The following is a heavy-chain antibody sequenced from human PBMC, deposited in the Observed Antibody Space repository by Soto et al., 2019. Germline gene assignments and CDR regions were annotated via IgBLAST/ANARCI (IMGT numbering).Heavy chain of an antibody. CDR2: INAGNGNT. J-gene: IGHJ6*02. Sequence: GASVKVSCKASGYTFTSYAMHWVRQAPGQRLEWMGWINAGNGNTKYSQKFQGRVTITRDTSASTAYMELSSLRSEDTAVYYCARVRYYDSSGYRSFYYYGMDVWGQGTTVTVSS. CDR1: GYTFTSYA. CDR3: ARVRYYDSSGYRSFYYYGMDV. V-gene: IGHV1-3*01. D-gene: IGHD3-22*01.